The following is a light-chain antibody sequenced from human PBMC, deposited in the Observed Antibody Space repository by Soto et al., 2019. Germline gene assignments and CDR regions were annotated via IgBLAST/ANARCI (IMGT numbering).Light chain of an antibody. CDR3: CSYAGSSTPIYV. CDR1: SSDVGSYNL. V-gene: IGLV2-23*01. Sequence: QSALTQPASVSGSPGQSITISCTGTSSDVGSYNLVSWYQQHPGKGPKLMIYEGSKRPSGVSDRFSGSKSGNTASLTISGVQAEDEADYYCCSYAGSSTPIYVFGPGTKLTVL. CDR2: EGS. J-gene: IGLJ1*01.